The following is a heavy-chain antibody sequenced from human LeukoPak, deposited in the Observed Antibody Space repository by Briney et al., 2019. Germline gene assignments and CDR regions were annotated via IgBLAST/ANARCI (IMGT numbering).Heavy chain of an antibody. D-gene: IGHD6-13*01. CDR3: ARGRWRISWFDY. CDR1: GGSFSGYY. CDR2: INHSGST. J-gene: IGHJ4*02. V-gene: IGHV4-34*01. Sequence: SETLSLTCAVYGGSFSGYYWSWIRQPPGKGLEWIGEINHSGSTNYNPSLKSRVTISVDTSKNQFSLKLSSVTAADTAVYYGARGRWRISWFDYWGQGTLVTVSS.